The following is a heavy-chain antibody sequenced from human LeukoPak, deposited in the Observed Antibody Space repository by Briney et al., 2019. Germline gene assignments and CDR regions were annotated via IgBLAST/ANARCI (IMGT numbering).Heavy chain of an antibody. CDR2: ISGSDGHT. CDR3: ARSTLATNTAGPFDF. V-gene: IGHV1-18*01. D-gene: IGHD5-12*01. J-gene: IGHJ4*02. Sequence: ASVKLSCKASGYIFSTYGISWVRQAPGQGLEWMGCISGSDGHTNYAQKLKGRFTMTTDTSTTTAYMELRSLRSDDTALYYCARSTLATNTAGPFDFWGQGTLVTVSS. CDR1: GYIFSTYG.